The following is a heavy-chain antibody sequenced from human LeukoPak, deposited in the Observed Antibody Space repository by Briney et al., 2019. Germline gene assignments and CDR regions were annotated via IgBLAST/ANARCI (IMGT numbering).Heavy chain of an antibody. Sequence: SETLSLTCTVSGGSISSCYWSWIRQPAGKGLEWIGRIYTSGSTNYNPSLKSRVTMSVDTSKNQFSLKLSSVTAADTAVYYCARGAMVSVHAFDIWGQGTMVTVSS. CDR1: GGSISSCY. CDR3: ARGAMVSVHAFDI. CDR2: IYTSGST. J-gene: IGHJ3*02. V-gene: IGHV4-4*07. D-gene: IGHD5-18*01.